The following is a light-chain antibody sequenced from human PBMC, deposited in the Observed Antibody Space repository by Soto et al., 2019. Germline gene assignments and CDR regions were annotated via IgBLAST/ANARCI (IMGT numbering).Light chain of an antibody. CDR2: DAS. Sequence: EIVLTQSPATLSLSPGERAILSCGASQIVSGDYLAWYQQKPSLAPRLLIYDASTRATGIPDRFSGSGSGTDFTLTITRLEPEDFAVYYCQQYGRSSITFGQGTRLETK. V-gene: IGKV3D-20*01. J-gene: IGKJ5*01. CDR3: QQYGRSSIT. CDR1: QIVSGDY.